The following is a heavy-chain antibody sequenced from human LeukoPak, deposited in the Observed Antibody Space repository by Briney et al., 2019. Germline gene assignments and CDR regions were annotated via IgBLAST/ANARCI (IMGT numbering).Heavy chain of an antibody. CDR2: IYYSGST. CDR3: ARGLRDQYYYDSSGYYYFDY. D-gene: IGHD3-22*01. Sequence: SETLSLTCTVSGGSISSYYWSWIRQPPGKGLEWLGYIYYSGSTNYNPSLKSRVTISVDTSKNQFSLKLSSVTAADTAVYYCARGLRDQYYYDSSGYYYFDYWGQGTLVTVSS. V-gene: IGHV4-59*01. CDR1: GGSISSYY. J-gene: IGHJ4*02.